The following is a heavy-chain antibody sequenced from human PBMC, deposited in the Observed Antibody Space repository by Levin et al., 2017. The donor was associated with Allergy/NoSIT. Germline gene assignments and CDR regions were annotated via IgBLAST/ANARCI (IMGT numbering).Heavy chain of an antibody. CDR3: ARLSDSIGSFAVDY. CDR1: GYSFTSYW. D-gene: IGHD3-22*01. Sequence: RASVKVSCKGSGYSFTSYWISWVRQMPGKGLEWMGRIDPSDSYTNYSPSFQGHVTISADKSISTAYLQWSSLKASDTAMYYCARLSDSIGSFAVDYWGQGTLVTVSS. V-gene: IGHV5-10-1*01. J-gene: IGHJ4*02. CDR2: IDPSDSYT.